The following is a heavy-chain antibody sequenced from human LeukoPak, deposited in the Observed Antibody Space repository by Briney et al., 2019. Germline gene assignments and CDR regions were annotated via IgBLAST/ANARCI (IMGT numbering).Heavy chain of an antibody. D-gene: IGHD5-12*01. V-gene: IGHV1-18*01. CDR3: ARDRQWLRYYDDAFDI. Sequence: ASVTLSCTASGYTFSSYSISWVRQAPGQGLEWMGWISAYNGDTNYAQTLQGRVTITTDTSTSTPYMQLRSLRSDDTAVYYCARDRQWLRYYDDAFDIWGQGTMVTVSS. CDR1: GYTFSSYS. CDR2: ISAYNGDT. J-gene: IGHJ3*02.